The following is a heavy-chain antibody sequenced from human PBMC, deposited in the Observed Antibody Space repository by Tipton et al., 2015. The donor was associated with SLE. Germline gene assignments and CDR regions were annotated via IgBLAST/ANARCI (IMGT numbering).Heavy chain of an antibody. D-gene: IGHD3-3*01. Sequence: TLSLTCTLSGGSIRNYYWSWIRQSPGKGLEWIGSIYFSGSTNYNPSLRSRVSMSVDTSKKQQFSLSLSSVTAADTAVYYCARGGDYWSGPASYYYYHYYTDVWGKGTTVTVSS. CDR1: GGSIRNYY. V-gene: IGHV4-59*08. CDR2: IYFSGST. J-gene: IGHJ6*03. CDR3: ARGGDYWSGPASYYYYHYYTDV.